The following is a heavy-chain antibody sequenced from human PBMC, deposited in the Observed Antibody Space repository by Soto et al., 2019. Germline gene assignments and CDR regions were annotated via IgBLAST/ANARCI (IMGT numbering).Heavy chain of an antibody. V-gene: IGHV3-15*07. J-gene: IGHJ4*02. Sequence: SVSNAWMNWVRQAPGKGLEWVGRIKSKTEGGTTDYAAPVKGRFTISRDDSKNTLYLQMNSLKTEDTAVYYCTSLNFDYWGQGTLVTVSS. CDR2: IKSKTEGGTT. CDR3: TSLNFDY. CDR1: SVSNAW.